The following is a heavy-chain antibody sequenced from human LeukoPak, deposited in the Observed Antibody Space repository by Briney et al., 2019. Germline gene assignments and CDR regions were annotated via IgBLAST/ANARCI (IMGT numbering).Heavy chain of an antibody. CDR1: GFIFNNYW. V-gene: IGHV3-7*05. J-gene: IGHJ4*02. CDR3: ARDWGAAGLWDS. D-gene: IGHD6-13*01. Sequence: GGSLRLSCAASGFIFNNYWMTWVRQAPGKGLEWVATIKEDGSEKLCVDSVKGRFTISRDNAKNSLYLQMNSLSAEDTAIYYCARDWGAAGLWDSWGQGTLVTVSS. CDR2: IKEDGSEK.